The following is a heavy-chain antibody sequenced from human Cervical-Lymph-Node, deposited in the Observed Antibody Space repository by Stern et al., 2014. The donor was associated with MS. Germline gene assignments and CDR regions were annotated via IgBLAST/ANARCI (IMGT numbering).Heavy chain of an antibody. CDR2: IKRDGSGT. CDR3: TRFLQSGWSDLFDS. CDR1: GSTFSTSW. Sequence: EVQLVESGGGLVQPGGSQRLSCVASGSTFSTSWMSWVRQAPGKGLEWVANIKRDGSGTYYLDSVKGRFTISRDNAKSSLYLEMNSLRAEDTAVYYCTRFLQSGWSDLFDSWGRGTLVTVSS. J-gene: IGHJ5*01. D-gene: IGHD6-19*01. V-gene: IGHV3-7*01.